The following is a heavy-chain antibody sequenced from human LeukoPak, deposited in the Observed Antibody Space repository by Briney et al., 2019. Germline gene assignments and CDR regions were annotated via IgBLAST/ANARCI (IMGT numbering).Heavy chain of an antibody. Sequence: PGGSLRLSCAASGFTFSSYGMSWVRQAPGKGLEWVSAISGSGGSTYYADSVKGRFTISRDNSKNTLYPQMNSLRAEDTAVYYCAKDRIAVADYFDYWGQGTLVTVSS. J-gene: IGHJ4*02. CDR2: ISGSGGST. V-gene: IGHV3-23*01. CDR3: AKDRIAVADYFDY. D-gene: IGHD6-19*01. CDR1: GFTFSSYG.